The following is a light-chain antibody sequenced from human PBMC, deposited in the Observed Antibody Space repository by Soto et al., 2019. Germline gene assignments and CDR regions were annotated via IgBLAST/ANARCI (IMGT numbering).Light chain of an antibody. CDR3: QQLFT. J-gene: IGKJ3*01. Sequence: EIVLTQSPATLSLSPGERATLSCRASQSVSSYLAWYQQKPGQAPRLLIYDASNRATGIPARFSGSGSGTDFTLTISSLEPEDFAVYYCQQLFTFGPGTKVEIK. V-gene: IGKV3-11*01. CDR2: DAS. CDR1: QSVSSY.